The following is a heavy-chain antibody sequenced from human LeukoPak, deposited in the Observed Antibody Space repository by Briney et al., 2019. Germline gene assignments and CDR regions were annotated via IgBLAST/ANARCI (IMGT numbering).Heavy chain of an antibody. D-gene: IGHD2-2*02. J-gene: IGHJ4*02. CDR2: ISYDGSNK. V-gene: IGHV3-30*18. CDR3: AKDLYVTSTIRTFDY. Sequence: GGSLRLSCAASGFTFSSCGMHWVRQAPGKGLEWVAVISYDGSNKYYADSVKGRFTISRDNSKNTVDLQMSSLRAEDTAIYYCAKDLYVTSTIRTFDYWGQGTLVTVSS. CDR1: GFTFSSCG.